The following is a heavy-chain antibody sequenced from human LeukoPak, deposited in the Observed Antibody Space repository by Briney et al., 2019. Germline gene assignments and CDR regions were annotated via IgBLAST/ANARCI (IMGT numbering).Heavy chain of an antibody. V-gene: IGHV3-74*01. CDR3: AREARKGFDP. CDR2: ISSDGSST. CDR1: GFTFSTYW. Sequence: GGSLRLSCAASGFTFSTYWMHWVRQAPGKGLVWVSRISSDGSSTTYADSVKGRFTISRDNAENTLYLQMNSPRAEDTAVYHCAREARKGFDPWGQGTLVPVSS. D-gene: IGHD1-14*01. J-gene: IGHJ5*02.